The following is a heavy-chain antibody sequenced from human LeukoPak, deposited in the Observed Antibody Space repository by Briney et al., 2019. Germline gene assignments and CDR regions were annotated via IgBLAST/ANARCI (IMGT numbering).Heavy chain of an antibody. CDR3: ARGGAGTAYYDWDFFRFDY. CDR2: IRPNSGVT. CDR1: GYTFTGHF. D-gene: IGHD5-12*01. Sequence: ASVKVSCKASGYTFTGHFMLWVRQAPGKGLEWMAWIRPNSGVTSYAQKFQGRVTLTRDTSINTAYMELSRLRSDDTALYYCARGGAGTAYYDWDFFRFDYWGQGTLVTVSS. V-gene: IGHV1-2*02. J-gene: IGHJ4*02.